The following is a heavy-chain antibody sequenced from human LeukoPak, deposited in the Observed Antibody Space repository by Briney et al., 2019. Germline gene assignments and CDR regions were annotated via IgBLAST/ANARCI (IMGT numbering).Heavy chain of an antibody. CDR3: TRGLVVVAQYFQH. J-gene: IGHJ1*01. CDR1: GFTFSSYA. Sequence: GGSLRLSCAASGFTFSSYAMNWVRQAPGTGLEWVSYIDTTSTTMYYADSVKGRFTISRDNAKNSLYLQMNSLRVEDTAVYYCTRGLVVVAQYFQHWGQGTLVTVSS. CDR2: IDTTSTTM. V-gene: IGHV3-48*01. D-gene: IGHD2-15*01.